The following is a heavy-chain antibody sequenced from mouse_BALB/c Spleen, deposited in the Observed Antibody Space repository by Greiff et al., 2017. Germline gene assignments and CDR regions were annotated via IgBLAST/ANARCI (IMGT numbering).Heavy chain of an antibody. V-gene: IGHV1S56*01. D-gene: IGHD1-1*01. CDR3: ARDYGSSYFAY. CDR2: IYPGNVNT. CDR1: GYTFTSYY. J-gene: IGHJ3*01. Sequence: QVQLQQSGPELVKPGASVRISCKASGYTFTSYYIHWVKQRPGQGLEWIGWIYPGNVNTKYNEKFKGKATLTADKSSSTAYMQLSSLTSEDSAVYFCARDYGSSYFAYWGQGTLVTVSA.